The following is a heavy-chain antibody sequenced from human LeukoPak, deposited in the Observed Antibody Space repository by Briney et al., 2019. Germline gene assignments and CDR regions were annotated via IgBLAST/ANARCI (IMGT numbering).Heavy chain of an antibody. D-gene: IGHD3-9*01. CDR2: ISAYNGNT. CDR3: ARGNYDILTGYHYYYYYYMDV. Sequence: GASVKVSCKASGYTFTSYGISWVRQAPGQGLEWMGWISAYNGNTNYAQKLQGRVTITTDESTSTAYMELSSLRSEDTAVYYCARGNYDILTGYHYYYYYYMDVWGKGTTVTVSS. V-gene: IGHV1-18*01. J-gene: IGHJ6*03. CDR1: GYTFTSYG.